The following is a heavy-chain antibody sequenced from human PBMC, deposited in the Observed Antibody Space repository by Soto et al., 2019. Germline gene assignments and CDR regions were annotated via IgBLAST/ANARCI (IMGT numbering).Heavy chain of an antibody. CDR2: ICVYNGNT. CDR1: GYAFTTYC. J-gene: IGHJ4*02. Sequence: ASVKVSCKTSGYAFTTYCLCWVGQAPGRGLEWVGWICVYNGNTIYAQEFQGTVILTTDTPTTTGYMEIKSLGSDDTAVYYYVRDTYYYHSSGPGPFGYWGQGTQVTSP. D-gene: IGHD3-22*01. V-gene: IGHV1-18*01. CDR3: VRDTYYYHSSGPGPFGY.